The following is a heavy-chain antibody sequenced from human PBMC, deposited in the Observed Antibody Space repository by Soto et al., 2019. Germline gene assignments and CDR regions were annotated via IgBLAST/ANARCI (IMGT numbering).Heavy chain of an antibody. CDR3: ARPYXNRWSIYYGMDV. CDR2: ISSSSNII. J-gene: IGHJ6*02. Sequence: DVQLVESGGGLVQPGGSLRLSCVDSGFSISTYSMNWVRQPPGKGLEWISYISSSSNIIYYADSVKGRFTISRDNAKNSLYLQXNSLXXEDTAVYYCARPYXNRWSIYYGMDVWGQGTTVTVSS. D-gene: IGHD6-13*01. V-gene: IGHV3-48*02. CDR1: GFSISTYS.